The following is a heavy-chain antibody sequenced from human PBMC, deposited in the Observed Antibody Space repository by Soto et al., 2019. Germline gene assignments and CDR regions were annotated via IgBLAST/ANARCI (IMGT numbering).Heavy chain of an antibody. V-gene: IGHV1-18*01. CDR3: TLVPAADYYYYGMDV. D-gene: IGHD2-2*01. Sequence: ASVKVSCKASGGSLNTYAISWVRQAPGQGLEWVGWISGYNGNTNYAEKFQGRVTLTTDTSTKTAFMELRGLTSDDTAVYYCTLVPAADYYYYGMDVWGQGTTVTVSS. J-gene: IGHJ6*02. CDR2: ISGYNGNT. CDR1: GGSLNTYA.